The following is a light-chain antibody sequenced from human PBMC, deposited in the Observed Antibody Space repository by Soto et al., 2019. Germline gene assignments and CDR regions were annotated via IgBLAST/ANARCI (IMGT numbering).Light chain of an antibody. CDR1: NTGSKS. J-gene: IGLJ2*01. V-gene: IGLV3-21*04. CDR3: QVWDSSSDHPGVV. CDR2: YDS. Sequence: SYELTQPPSVSVAPGKTARITCGGNNTGSKSVHWYQQKPGQAPVLVIYYDSDRPSGIPERFSGSNSGNTATLTISRVEAGDEADYYCQVWDSSSDHPGVVFGGGTKPTVL.